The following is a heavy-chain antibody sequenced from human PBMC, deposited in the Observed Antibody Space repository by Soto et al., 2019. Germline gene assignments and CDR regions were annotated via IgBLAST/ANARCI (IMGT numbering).Heavy chain of an antibody. CDR2: INAHNGNR. Sequence: QVQLVQSGAEVKKPGASVKVSCKASGYTFTSYGISWVRQAPGQGLEWMGWINAHNGNRKYAQKLQGRVTMTTDTSTDTAYMELRGLRCDETAVDYLSRALFFGFDYWGQGTLVTVSS. CDR3: SRALFFGFDY. CDR1: GYTFTSYG. D-gene: IGHD1-26*01. J-gene: IGHJ4*02. V-gene: IGHV1-18*01.